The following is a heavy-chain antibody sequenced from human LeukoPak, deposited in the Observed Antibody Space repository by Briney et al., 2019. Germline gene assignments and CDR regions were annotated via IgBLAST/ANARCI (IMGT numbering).Heavy chain of an antibody. V-gene: IGHV1-2*04. D-gene: IGHD6-19*01. Sequence: ASVKVSCKASGYTFSDYFMHWVRQAPGQGLEWMGWINPNSGGTNYAQKFRGWVTMTRDTSISTAYTELSRLRSDDTAVYYCARDSSGWNTFDYWGQGTLVTVSS. CDR1: GYTFSDYF. CDR2: INPNSGGT. J-gene: IGHJ4*02. CDR3: ARDSSGWNTFDY.